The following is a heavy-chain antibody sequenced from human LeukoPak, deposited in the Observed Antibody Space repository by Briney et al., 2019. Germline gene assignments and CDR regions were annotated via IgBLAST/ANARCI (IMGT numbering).Heavy chain of an antibody. CDR1: GGSISSYY. V-gene: IGHV4-59*01. CDR2: IYYSGST. D-gene: IGHD3-16*01. CDR3: AGGRMGAGWFDP. Sequence: SETLSLTCTVSGGSISSYYWSWIRQPPGKGLEWIGYIYYSGSTNHNPSLKSRVTISVDTSKNQLSLKLSSVSAADTAVYYCAGGRMGAGWFDPWGQGTLATVSS. J-gene: IGHJ5*02.